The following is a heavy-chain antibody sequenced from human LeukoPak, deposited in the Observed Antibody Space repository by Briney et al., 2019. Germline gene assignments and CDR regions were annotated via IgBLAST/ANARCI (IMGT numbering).Heavy chain of an antibody. CDR1: GYTFIGYY. J-gene: IGHJ5*02. CDR2: INPRNGDT. CDR3: VKNPGGAGAS. D-gene: IGHD3-16*01. V-gene: IGHV1-2*06. Sequence: APVKVSCKASGYTFIGYYMHWVRQAPGQGLEWMGRINPRNGDTDYAQKFQGRVTMTRDTSISTAYMELSSLKSDDTTLFYCVKNPGGAGASWGQGTLVTVSS.